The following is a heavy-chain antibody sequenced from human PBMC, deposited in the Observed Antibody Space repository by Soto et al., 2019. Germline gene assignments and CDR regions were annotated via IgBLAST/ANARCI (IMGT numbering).Heavy chain of an antibody. D-gene: IGHD6-6*01. CDR2: ISSSGSTI. J-gene: IGHJ6*02. CDR3: ARDMAARPFPGYYYYGMDV. CDR1: GFTFSSYE. V-gene: IGHV3-48*03. Sequence: GGSLRLSCAASGFTFSSYEMNWVRQAPGKGLEWVSYISSSGSTIYYADSVKGRFTISRDNAKNSLYLQMNSLRAEDTAVYYCARDMAARPFPGYYYYGMDVWGQGTTVTVSS.